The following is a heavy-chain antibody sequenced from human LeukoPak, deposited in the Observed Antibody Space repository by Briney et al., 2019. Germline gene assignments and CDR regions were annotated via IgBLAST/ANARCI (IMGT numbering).Heavy chain of an antibody. Sequence: ASVKVSCKVSGYTLTELSMHWVRQAPGKGLEWMGGFDPEDGETIYAQKFQGRVTMTEDTSTGTAYMELSSLRSEDTAVYYCATVNGYSDAFDIWGQGTMVTVPS. V-gene: IGHV1-24*01. CDR2: FDPEDGET. D-gene: IGHD3-22*01. CDR1: GYTLTELS. J-gene: IGHJ3*02. CDR3: ATVNGYSDAFDI.